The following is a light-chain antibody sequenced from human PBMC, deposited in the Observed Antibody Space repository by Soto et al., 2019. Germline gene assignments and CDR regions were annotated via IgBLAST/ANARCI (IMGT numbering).Light chain of an antibody. CDR3: QSYDSSLSGYVV. CDR2: GNS. J-gene: IGLJ2*01. V-gene: IGLV1-40*01. CDR1: SSNIGAGYD. Sequence: QSVLTQPPSVSGAPGQRVTISCTGSSSNIGAGYDVHWYQQLPGTAPKLLIYGNSNRPSGVPDRFSGSKSGTSASLAITGLQVEDEADYYCQSYDSSLSGYVVFGRGTKLTVL.